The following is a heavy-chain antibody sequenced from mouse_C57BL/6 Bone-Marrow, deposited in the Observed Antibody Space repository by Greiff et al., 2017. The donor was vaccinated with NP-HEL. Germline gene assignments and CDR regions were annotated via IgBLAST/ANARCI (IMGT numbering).Heavy chain of an antibody. J-gene: IGHJ4*01. D-gene: IGHD2-10*01. V-gene: IGHV5-6*01. CDR2: ISSGGSYT. CDR1: GFTFSSYG. Sequence: EVMLVESGGDLVKPGGSLKLSCAASGFTFSSYGMSWVRQTPDKGLEWVATISSGGSYTYYPDSVKGRFTISRDNAKNTLYLQMSSLKSEDTAMYYCANLLYAMDYWGQGTSVTVSS. CDR3: ANLLYAMDY.